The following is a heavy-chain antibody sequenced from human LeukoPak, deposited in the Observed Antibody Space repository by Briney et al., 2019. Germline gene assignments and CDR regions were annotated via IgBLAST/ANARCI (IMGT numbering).Heavy chain of an antibody. CDR1: GDSISNDKYY. D-gene: IGHD3-16*02. V-gene: IGHV4-61*02. J-gene: IGHJ4*02. Sequence: PSETLSLTCTVSGDSISNDKYYWSWIRQSAGKGLEWIGRIYASGSTNYNPSLKSRVTISVDTSKNQFSLKLSSVTAADTAVYYCARDLLLRLGELSSQTYFDYWGQGTLVTVSS. CDR3: ARDLLLRLGELSSQTYFDY. CDR2: IYASGST.